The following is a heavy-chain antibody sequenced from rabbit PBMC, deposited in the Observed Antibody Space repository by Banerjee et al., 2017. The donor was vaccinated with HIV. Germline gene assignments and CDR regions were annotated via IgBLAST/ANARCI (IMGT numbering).Heavy chain of an antibody. Sequence: EESGGGLVQPEGSLTLTCKASGFSFSSNYWICWVRQAPGKGLEWIACIDAGSGGRNDYASWAKGRFTISKTSSTTVTLQMTSLTAADTATYFCARDVSGYNSVGYVFNLWGPGTLVTVS. CDR3: ARDVSGYNSVGYVFNL. CDR2: IDAGSGGRN. V-gene: IGHV1S45*01. J-gene: IGHJ4*01. CDR1: GFSFSSNYW. D-gene: IGHD6-1*01.